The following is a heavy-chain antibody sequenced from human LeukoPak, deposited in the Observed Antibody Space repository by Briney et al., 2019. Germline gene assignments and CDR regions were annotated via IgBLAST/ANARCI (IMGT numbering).Heavy chain of an antibody. CDR2: IRYDGSNK. CDR1: GFTFSSYG. J-gene: IGHJ4*02. V-gene: IGHV3-30*02. CDR3: ANNQGIVATSPPY. Sequence: GGSLGLSCAASGFTFSSYGMHWVRQAPGKGLEGVAFIRYDGSNKYYADSVKGRFTISRDNSKNTLYLQMNSLRAEDTAVYYCANNQGIVATSPPYWGQGTLVTVSS. D-gene: IGHD5-12*01.